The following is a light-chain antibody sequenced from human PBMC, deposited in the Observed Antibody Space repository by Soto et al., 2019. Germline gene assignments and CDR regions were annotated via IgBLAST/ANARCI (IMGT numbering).Light chain of an antibody. Sequence: EIVLTQSPGTLSLSPGERATLSCRASQSVSSSYLAWYQQKPGQAPRLLIYGASSRATGIPDRFSGSGSGTHFTLTISSLEPEDFAAYSCRQYDSSPITFGQGTRLEIK. CDR3: RQYDSSPIT. CDR2: GAS. CDR1: QSVSSSY. V-gene: IGKV3-20*01. J-gene: IGKJ5*01.